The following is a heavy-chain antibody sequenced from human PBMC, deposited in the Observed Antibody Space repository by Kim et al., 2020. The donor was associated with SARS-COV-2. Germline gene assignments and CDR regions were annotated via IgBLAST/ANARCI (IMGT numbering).Heavy chain of an antibody. V-gene: IGHV1-3*01. Sequence: ASVKVSCKPSGYTFTTYSIHWVRQAPGQRLEWMAWINAGNGYTGYSQKLQDRVTLTMDTFASTVYMELSSLMSEDTAVYYCARRGSGHGMDVWGKGTTVTVSS. CDR3: ARRGSGHGMDV. CDR1: GYTFTTYS. J-gene: IGHJ6*04. CDR2: INAGNGYT. D-gene: IGHD6-25*01.